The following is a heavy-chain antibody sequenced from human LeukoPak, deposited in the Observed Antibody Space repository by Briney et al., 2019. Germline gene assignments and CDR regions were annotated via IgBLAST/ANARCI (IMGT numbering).Heavy chain of an antibody. CDR1: GYTFTGYY. J-gene: IGHJ2*01. CDR3: ARDSSSWYHDWYFDL. D-gene: IGHD6-13*01. V-gene: IGHV1-2*02. Sequence: GASVKVSCKASGYTFTGYYMHWVRQAPGQGLEWMGWINPNSGGTNYAQKFQGRVTMTRDTSISTAYMELSRLRSDDTAVYYCARDSSSWYHDWYFDLWGRGTLVTVSS. CDR2: INPNSGGT.